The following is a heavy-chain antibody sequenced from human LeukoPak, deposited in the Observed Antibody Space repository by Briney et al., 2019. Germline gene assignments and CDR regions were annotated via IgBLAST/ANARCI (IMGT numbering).Heavy chain of an antibody. Sequence: GGSLRLSCAASGFIFSSYGMHWVRQAPGKGLEWVSSISSSSSYIYYADSVKGRFTISRDNAKNSQYLQMNSLRAEDTAVYYCVRAPTAGPYYFDYWGQGTLVTVSS. CDR1: GFIFSSYG. V-gene: IGHV3-21*01. CDR3: VRAPTAGPYYFDY. CDR2: ISSSSSYI. D-gene: IGHD6-13*01. J-gene: IGHJ4*02.